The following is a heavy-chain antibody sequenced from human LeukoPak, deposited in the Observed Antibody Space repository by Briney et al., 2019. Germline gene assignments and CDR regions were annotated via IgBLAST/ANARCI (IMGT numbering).Heavy chain of an antibody. J-gene: IGHJ2*01. CDR1: GYTFTSYA. V-gene: IGHV1-3*01. CDR2: INAGNGNT. CDR3: ARDRIPYWYFDL. Sequence: ASVKVSCTASGYTFTSYAMHWVRQAPGQRLEWMGWINAGNGNTKYSQKFQGRVTITADESTSTAYMELSCLRSEDTAVYYCARDRIPYWYFDLWGRGTLVTVSS.